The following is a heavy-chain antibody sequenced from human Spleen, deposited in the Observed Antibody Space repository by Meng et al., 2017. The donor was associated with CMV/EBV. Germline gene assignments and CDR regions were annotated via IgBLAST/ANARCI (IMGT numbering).Heavy chain of an antibody. V-gene: IGHV1-46*01. J-gene: IGHJ4*02. CDR2: IHVSDDRT. CDR1: GYSFTNYF. CDR3: AAGGYHDLNLDY. Sequence: ASVKVSCKAIGYSFTNYFVQWVRQAPGQGLDWMGIIHVSDDRTTYAERLQGRVTMTSDTSTGTVSMDLSSLTYEDTAVYYCAAGGYHDLNLDYWGQGTLVTVSS. D-gene: IGHD3-22*01.